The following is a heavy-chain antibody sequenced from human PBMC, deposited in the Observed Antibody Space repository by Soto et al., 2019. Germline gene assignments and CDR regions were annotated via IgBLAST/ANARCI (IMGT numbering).Heavy chain of an antibody. CDR2: INSTSTNI. CDR1: GFSFSTSI. J-gene: IGHJ3*01. V-gene: IGHV3-21*04. Sequence: PGGSLRLSCVASGFSFSTSIMHWVRQAPGKGLEWIATINSTSTNIYYAGSVKGRFSISRDNPKNSLFLQMNSLRAEDMAVYYCARGIASTSLVSFDVWGQGTMVTVSS. CDR3: ARGIASTSLVSFDV. D-gene: IGHD1-1*01.